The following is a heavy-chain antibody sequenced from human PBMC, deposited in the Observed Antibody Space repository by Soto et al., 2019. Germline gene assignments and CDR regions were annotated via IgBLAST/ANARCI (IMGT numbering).Heavy chain of an antibody. V-gene: IGHV1-46*01. Sequence: GASVKVSCKASGYTFTSYYMHWVRQAPGQGLEWMGIINPSGGSTSYAQKFQGRVTMTRDTSTSTVYMELSSLRSEDTAVYYCATGYCSSTSCYDLPYSYYYYYGMDVWGQGTTVTVSS. D-gene: IGHD2-2*01. J-gene: IGHJ6*02. CDR3: ATGYCSSTSCYDLPYSYYYYYGMDV. CDR1: GYTFTSYY. CDR2: INPSGGST.